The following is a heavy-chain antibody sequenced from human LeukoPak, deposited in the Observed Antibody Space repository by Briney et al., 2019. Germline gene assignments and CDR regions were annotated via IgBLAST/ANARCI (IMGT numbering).Heavy chain of an antibody. D-gene: IGHD6-13*01. Sequence: ASVKVSCKASGYTFTSYGISWVRQAPGRGPEWMGIINPSDGSTSYAQKFQGRVTVTRDTSTSTVYMELSSLRSEDTAVYYCATSRRYTSSWFDYWGQGTLVTVSS. CDR3: ATSRRYTSSWFDY. CDR2: INPSDGST. J-gene: IGHJ4*02. V-gene: IGHV1-46*01. CDR1: GYTFTSYG.